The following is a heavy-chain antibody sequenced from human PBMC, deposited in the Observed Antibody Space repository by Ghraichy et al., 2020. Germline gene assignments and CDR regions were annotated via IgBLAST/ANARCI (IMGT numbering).Heavy chain of an antibody. V-gene: IGHV1-18*01. D-gene: IGHD2-15*01. J-gene: IGHJ4*01. CDR2: ISTNNGDT. Sequence: ASVKVSCKASGATFSSPVTSWVRQSPVQGPEKMGWISTNNGDTRYAQILQGRVTMTTDTSTSTAYMELRSLRSDDTAVYYCVRDWYCGGGRCIDCFDYWG. CDR3: VRDWYCGGGRCIDCFDY. CDR1: GATFSSPV.